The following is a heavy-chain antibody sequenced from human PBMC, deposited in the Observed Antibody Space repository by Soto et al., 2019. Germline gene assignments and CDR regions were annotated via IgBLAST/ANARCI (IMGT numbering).Heavy chain of an antibody. CDR1: GFTFSNHW. V-gene: IGHV3-74*01. D-gene: IGHD2-15*01. CDR3: ARGGGSGNPAFDY. CDR2: LKSDGSTT. J-gene: IGHJ4*02. Sequence: EVHLVESGGGLVQPGGSLRLSCAASGFTFSNHWMHWVRQAPGKGLVWVSHLKSDGSTTIYADSVKGRFTISRDKAKNTLYVQMNSLRPEDTDVYYCARGGGSGNPAFDYWGQGTLVTVSS.